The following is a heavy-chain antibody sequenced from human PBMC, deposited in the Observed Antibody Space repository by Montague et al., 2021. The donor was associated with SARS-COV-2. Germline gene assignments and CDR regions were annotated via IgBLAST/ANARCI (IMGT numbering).Heavy chain of an antibody. CDR3: ARDSPYYDSSGHFDY. CDR1: GGSISSYY. CDR2: IYYSGGT. Sequence: SETLSLTCTVSGGSISSYYWSWIRQPPGKGLEWIGYIYYSGGTNYNPSLKSRVTISVDMSKNQFSLKLSSVTAADTAVYYCARDSPYYDSSGHFDYWGQGTLVTVSS. V-gene: IGHV4-59*13. D-gene: IGHD3-22*01. J-gene: IGHJ4*02.